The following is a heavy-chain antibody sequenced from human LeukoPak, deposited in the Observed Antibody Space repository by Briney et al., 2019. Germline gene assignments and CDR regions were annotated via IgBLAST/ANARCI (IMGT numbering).Heavy chain of an antibody. Sequence: GGSLRLSCAASGFTFSSYGMYWVRQAPGKGLEWLAVIWHDGGAEFYADSVRGRFTISRDNSRNTVYLQMTSLRAEDTALYYCARDSRGGWSGYFDLWGQRTLVTVSS. V-gene: IGHV3-33*07. J-gene: IGHJ4*02. CDR3: ARDSRGGWSGYFDL. CDR2: IWHDGGAE. D-gene: IGHD5-24*01. CDR1: GFTFSSYG.